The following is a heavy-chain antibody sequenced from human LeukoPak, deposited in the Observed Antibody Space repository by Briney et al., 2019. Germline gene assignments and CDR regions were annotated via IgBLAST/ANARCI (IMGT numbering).Heavy chain of an antibody. Sequence: SETLSLTCAVSGGSVSSGSYYWSWIRQPPGKGLEWIGYIYYSGSTNYNPSLKSRVTISVDTSKNQFSLKLSSVTAADTAVYYCARERYYDSSALRGRGFDYWGQGTLVTVSS. CDR2: IYYSGST. CDR1: GGSVSSGSYY. J-gene: IGHJ4*02. D-gene: IGHD3-22*01. V-gene: IGHV4-61*01. CDR3: ARERYYDSSALRGRGFDY.